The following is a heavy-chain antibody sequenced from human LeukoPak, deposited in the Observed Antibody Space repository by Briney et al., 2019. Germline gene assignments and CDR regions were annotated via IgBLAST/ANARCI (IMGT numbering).Heavy chain of an antibody. V-gene: IGHV4-39*07. CDR3: ARDQLWFDY. D-gene: IGHD5-18*01. J-gene: IGHJ4*02. Sequence: PSETLSLTCTVSGGSISSSSYYWGWIRQPPGKGLEWIGSIYYSGSTYYNPSLKSRVTISVDTSKNQFSLKLSSVTAADTAVYYCARDQLWFDYWGQGTLVTVSS. CDR1: GGSISSSSYY. CDR2: IYYSGST.